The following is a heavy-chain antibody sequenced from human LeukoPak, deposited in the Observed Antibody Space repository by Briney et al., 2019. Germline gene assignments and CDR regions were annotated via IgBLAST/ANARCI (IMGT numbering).Heavy chain of an antibody. D-gene: IGHD2-2*01. J-gene: IGHJ4*02. CDR1: GFTFRSHA. V-gene: IGHV3-23*01. Sequence: GGSLRLSCVGSGFTFRSHAMSWVRQAPGKGLEWVSAISGSGGSTYYADSVKGRFTISRDNSKNTLYLQMNSLRAEDTAVYYCAIQGDIVVVPAAMFEYWGQGTLVTVSS. CDR2: ISGSGGST. CDR3: AIQGDIVVVPAAMFEY.